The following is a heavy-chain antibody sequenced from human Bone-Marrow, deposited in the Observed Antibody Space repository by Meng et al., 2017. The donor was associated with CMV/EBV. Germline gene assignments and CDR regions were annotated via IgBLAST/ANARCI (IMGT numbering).Heavy chain of an antibody. CDR1: GFTFSSYA. Sequence: GGSLRLSCAASGFTFSSYAMSWVRQAPGKGLEWVSAFSGSGGSTYYADSVKGRFTISRDNSKNTLYLQMNSLRVEDTAVYYCAKGGARITMVVVVRDDAFDIWGQGTMVTVSS. D-gene: IGHD3-22*01. CDR3: AKGGARITMVVVVRDDAFDI. V-gene: IGHV3-23*01. J-gene: IGHJ3*02. CDR2: FSGSGGST.